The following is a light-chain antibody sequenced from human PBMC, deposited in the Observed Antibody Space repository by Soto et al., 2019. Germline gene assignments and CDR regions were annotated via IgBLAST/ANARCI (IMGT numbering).Light chain of an antibody. CDR2: DAS. CDR3: QQRNDWLRIT. CDR1: QTIKTY. J-gene: IGKJ5*01. Sequence: EIVLTQFPATLSLSPGERATLSCRASQTIKTYLAWYQQKPGQAPRLLISDASNRATGVPARFSGSGSGTDCTLTINNLEPEDFAVYFCQQRNDWLRITFGQGTRLEIK. V-gene: IGKV3-11*01.